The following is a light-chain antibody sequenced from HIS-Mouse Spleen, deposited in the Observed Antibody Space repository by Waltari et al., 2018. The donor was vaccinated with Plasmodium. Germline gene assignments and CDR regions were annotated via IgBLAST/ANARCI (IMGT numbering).Light chain of an antibody. CDR2: GAS. V-gene: IGKV3-15*01. J-gene: IGKJ3*01. Sequence: EIVMTQSPATLSVSPGDRAPLSCRASQSVSRNLAWYQQKPGQAPRLLIYGASTRATGIPARFSGSGSGTEFTLTISSLQSEDFAVYYCQQYNNWPFTFGPGTKVDIK. CDR3: QQYNNWPFT. CDR1: QSVSRN.